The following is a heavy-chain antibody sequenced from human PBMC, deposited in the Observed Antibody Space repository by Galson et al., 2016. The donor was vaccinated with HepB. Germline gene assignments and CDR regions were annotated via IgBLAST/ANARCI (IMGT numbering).Heavy chain of an antibody. Sequence: SVKVSCKASGYSFTSYYMHWIRQAPGQGLEWMGWISPKSGDTKYVQKFQGRVTMTTDTSISTAYMVVRRLRSDDTAVYYCARGHRYSYVESWGQGTLVTVSS. CDR3: ARGHRYSYVES. D-gene: IGHD5-18*01. CDR2: ISPKSGDT. J-gene: IGHJ4*02. CDR1: GYSFTSYY. V-gene: IGHV1-2*02.